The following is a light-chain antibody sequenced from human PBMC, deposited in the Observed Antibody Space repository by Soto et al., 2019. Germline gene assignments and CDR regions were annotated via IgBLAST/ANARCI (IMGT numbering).Light chain of an antibody. CDR1: SSDVGGYNY. CDR3: CSYAGSYTLYV. V-gene: IGLV2-11*01. CDR2: DVS. Sequence: QSVLTQPRSVSGSPGQSVTISCTGTSSDVGGYNYVSWYQQHPGKAPKLMIYDVSKRPSGVPDRFSGSKSGNMASLTISGLQAEDEADYYCCSYAGSYTLYVFGTGTKVTV. J-gene: IGLJ1*01.